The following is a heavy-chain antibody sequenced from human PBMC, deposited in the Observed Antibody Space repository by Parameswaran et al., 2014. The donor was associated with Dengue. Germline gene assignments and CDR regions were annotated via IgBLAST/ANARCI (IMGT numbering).Heavy chain of an antibody. V-gene: IGHV3-53*01. D-gene: IGHD3-3*01. CDR2: VYAGGTT. Sequence: VRQAPGKGLEWVSVVYAGGTTHFADSVKGRFSISRDKSKNTLYLEMKTLRVDDTAVYFCARVRNLWSAYYSYYYGLDVWGQGTTVTVSS. CDR3: ARVRNLWSAYYSYYYGLDV. J-gene: IGHJ6*02.